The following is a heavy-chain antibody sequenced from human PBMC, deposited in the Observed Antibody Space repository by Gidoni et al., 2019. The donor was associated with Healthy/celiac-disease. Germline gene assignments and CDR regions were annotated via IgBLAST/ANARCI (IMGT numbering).Heavy chain of an antibody. Sequence: QMQLVQSGAEVKKTGSSVKVSCKASGYTFTYRYLHWVRQAPGQALEWMGWITPFNGNTNYAQKFQDRVTITRDRSMSTAYMELSSLRSEDTAMYYCARSRDSSGWYAPADAFDIWGQGTMVTVSS. CDR3: ARSRDSSGWYAPADAFDI. CDR2: ITPFNGNT. V-gene: IGHV1-45*02. D-gene: IGHD6-19*01. J-gene: IGHJ3*02. CDR1: GYTFTYRY.